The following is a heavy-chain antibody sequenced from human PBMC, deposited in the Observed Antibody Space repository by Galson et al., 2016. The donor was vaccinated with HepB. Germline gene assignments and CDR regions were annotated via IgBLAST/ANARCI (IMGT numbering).Heavy chain of an antibody. J-gene: IGHJ3*01. CDR2: TYK. D-gene: IGHD2-15*01. CDR1: GDSVSSNGVA. Sequence: CAISGDSVSSNGVAWNWIRQSPSRGLEWLGRTYKNYATSVKSRITINSDTSKNQFSLHLNSVTPDDTAVYYCARGIWNSFDVWGQGTVVTVSS. V-gene: IGHV6-1*01. CDR3: ARGIWNSFDV.